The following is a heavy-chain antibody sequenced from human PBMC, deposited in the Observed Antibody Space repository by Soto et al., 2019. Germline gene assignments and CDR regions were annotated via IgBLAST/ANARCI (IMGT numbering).Heavy chain of an antibody. Sequence: EVQLVESGGALVQPGGSLSLSCAASGFTFSNYWIHWVRHAPGKGLVYVSRLNGDGTSTNYADSVKGRFTISRDNAKNTVYLQMYSLRVEDTAVYYCARATVTRTLDYWGQGTLVTVSS. CDR3: ARATVTRTLDY. D-gene: IGHD4-17*01. V-gene: IGHV3-74*01. J-gene: IGHJ4*02. CDR2: LNGDGTST. CDR1: GFTFSNYW.